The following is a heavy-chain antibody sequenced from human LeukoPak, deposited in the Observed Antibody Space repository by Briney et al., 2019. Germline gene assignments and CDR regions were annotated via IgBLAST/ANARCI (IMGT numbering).Heavy chain of an antibody. Sequence: GESLKISCKGSGYSFTSYWISWVRQMPGKGLEWMGRIDPSDSYTNYSPSFQGHVTISADKSISTAYLQWCSLKASDTAMYYCASPLSGLRGYGMDVWGKGTTVTVSS. CDR2: IDPSDSYT. D-gene: IGHD2-15*01. CDR3: ASPLSGLRGYGMDV. J-gene: IGHJ6*04. V-gene: IGHV5-10-1*01. CDR1: GYSFTSYW.